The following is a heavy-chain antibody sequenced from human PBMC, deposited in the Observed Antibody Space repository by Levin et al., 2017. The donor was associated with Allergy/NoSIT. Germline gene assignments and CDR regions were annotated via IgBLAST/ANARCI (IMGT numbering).Heavy chain of an antibody. Sequence: ASETLSLTCAVSGGSVSSGGYSWTWIRQPPGKGLEWIGYTYQSGSTSYNPSLKSRVTISVDRSKNQFSLKLNSVTAADTAVYYCARNRQYSSSWYLGYWGQGTPVTVSS. V-gene: IGHV4-30-2*01. CDR3: ARNRQYSSSWYLGY. D-gene: IGHD6-13*01. CDR1: GGSVSSGGYS. J-gene: IGHJ4*02. CDR2: TYQSGST.